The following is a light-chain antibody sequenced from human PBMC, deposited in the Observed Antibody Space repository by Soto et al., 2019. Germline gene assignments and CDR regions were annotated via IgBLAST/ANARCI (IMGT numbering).Light chain of an antibody. CDR2: ATS. CDR1: QDIRF. V-gene: IGKV1-17*01. CDR3: LQHNTYPYT. J-gene: IGKJ2*01. Sequence: DIQMTQSPCSLSASVGDRDTITCRASQDIRFLGWFQQKPGEAPKRLIYATSNLEGGVPSRFSGSGSGTEFTLTISSLQPEDFATYFCLQHNTYPYTFGQGTKVDIK.